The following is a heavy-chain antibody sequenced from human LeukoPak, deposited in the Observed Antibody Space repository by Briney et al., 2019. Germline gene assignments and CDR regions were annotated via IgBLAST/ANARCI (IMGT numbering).Heavy chain of an antibody. Sequence: GGSLRLSCAASGFTFSSYGMNWVRQAPGKGLEWVSFISSSSNYIYYADSVKGRFTISRDNAKNSLYLQMNSLRAEDTAVYYCATGIGYTTHYYYYMDVWGKGTTVTVSS. V-gene: IGHV3-21*01. CDR3: ATGIGYTTHYYYYMDV. CDR1: GFTFSSYG. J-gene: IGHJ6*03. D-gene: IGHD6-13*01. CDR2: ISSSSNYI.